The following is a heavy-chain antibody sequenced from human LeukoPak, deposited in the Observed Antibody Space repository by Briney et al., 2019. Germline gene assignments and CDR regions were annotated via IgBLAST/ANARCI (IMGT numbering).Heavy chain of an antibody. J-gene: IGHJ4*02. Sequence: PSETLSLTCTVSGGSINSYHWSWIRQPPGKGLEWIGYIYYTGSTNYNPSLKSRVTISVDTSKNQFSLKLSSVTAADTAVYYCARENGDYALDYWGQGTLVTVSS. CDR2: IYYTGST. CDR3: ARENGDYALDY. V-gene: IGHV4-59*01. CDR1: GGSINSYH. D-gene: IGHD4-17*01.